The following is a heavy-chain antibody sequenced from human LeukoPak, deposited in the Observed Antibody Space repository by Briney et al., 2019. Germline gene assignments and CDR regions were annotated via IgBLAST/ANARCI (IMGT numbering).Heavy chain of an antibody. J-gene: IGHJ4*02. CDR2: ISYDGSSK. CDR3: AREDQWLAFDY. D-gene: IGHD6-19*01. Sequence: GGSLRLSCAASGFTFSSYAMHWVRQAPGKGLEWVAVISYDGSSKYYADSVKGRFTISRDNSKNTLYLQMNSLRAEDTAVYYCAREDQWLAFDYWGQGTLVTVSS. V-gene: IGHV3-30*04. CDR1: GFTFSSYA.